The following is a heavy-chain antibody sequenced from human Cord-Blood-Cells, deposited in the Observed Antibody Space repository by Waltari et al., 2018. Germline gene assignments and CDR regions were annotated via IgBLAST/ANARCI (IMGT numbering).Heavy chain of an antibody. V-gene: IGHV1-69*01. J-gene: IGHJ5*02. CDR3: ARLYYYDSSGYYNWFDP. CDR1: GGPLSSYE. Sequence: QVQLVQSGAEVNKPGSSVQVSCKDSGGPLSSYEISWGRQAHGQGLEWMGVIIPIFGTANYAQKVQVRVTITADESTSTAYMERSSLRSEDTAVYYCARLYYYDSSGYYNWFDPWGQGTMVTVSS. CDR2: IIPIFGTA. D-gene: IGHD3-22*01.